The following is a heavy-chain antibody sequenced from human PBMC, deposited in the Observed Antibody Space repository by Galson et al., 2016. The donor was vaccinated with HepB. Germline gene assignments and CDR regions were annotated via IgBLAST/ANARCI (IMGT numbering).Heavy chain of an antibody. Sequence: CAISGDSVSSNSAAWNWIRQSPSRGLEWLGRTYYRSKWYNDYAVSVKSRITINPDTSKNQFSLQLNSVTPEDTAVYYCARHTYSGSPSAYYYYYMDVWGKGTTVTVSS. V-gene: IGHV6-1*01. CDR1: GDSVSSNSAA. CDR3: ARHTYSGSPSAYYYYYMDV. CDR2: TYYRSKWYN. J-gene: IGHJ6*03. D-gene: IGHD1-26*01.